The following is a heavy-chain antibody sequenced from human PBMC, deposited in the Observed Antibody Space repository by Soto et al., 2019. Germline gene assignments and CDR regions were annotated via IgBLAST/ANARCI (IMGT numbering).Heavy chain of an antibody. V-gene: IGHV2-5*01. J-gene: IGHJ4*02. Sequence: SGPTLVNPTQTLTLTCTFSGFSLSTSGVGVGWIRQPPGKALEWLALIHWNDDKRYSPSLKSRLTITKDTSKNQVVLTMTNMDPVDTATYYCAHTRGFDLEWLLYRGIFYFDYWGQGTLVTVSS. CDR1: GFSLSTSGVG. D-gene: IGHD3-3*01. CDR3: AHTRGFDLEWLLYRGIFYFDY. CDR2: IHWNDDK.